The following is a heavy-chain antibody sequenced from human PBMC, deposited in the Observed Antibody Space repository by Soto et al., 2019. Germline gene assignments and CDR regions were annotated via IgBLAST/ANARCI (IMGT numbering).Heavy chain of an antibody. CDR2: ISYDGSNK. J-gene: IGHJ4*02. CDR3: AKDGGLNPYSGSYYYFDY. Sequence: PGGSLRLSCAASGFTFSSYGMHWVRQAPGKGLEWVAVISYDGSNKYYADSVKGRFTISRDNSKNTLYLQMNSLRAEDTAVYYCAKDGGLNPYSGSYYYFDYWGQGTLVTVSS. D-gene: IGHD1-26*01. V-gene: IGHV3-30*18. CDR1: GFTFSSYG.